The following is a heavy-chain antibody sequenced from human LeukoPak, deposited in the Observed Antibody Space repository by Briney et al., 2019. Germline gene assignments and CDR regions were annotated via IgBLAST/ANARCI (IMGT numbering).Heavy chain of an antibody. J-gene: IGHJ3*02. CDR2: IYTSGST. Sequence: SETLSLTCTVSGGSISSYYWSWIRQPAGKGLEWIGRIYTSGSTNYNPSLKSRVTMSVDTSKNQFSLKLISVTAADTAEYYCPGDVRQYDILTGPYLNAFDIWGQGTMVTVSS. V-gene: IGHV4-4*07. D-gene: IGHD3-9*01. CDR3: PGDVRQYDILTGPYLNAFDI. CDR1: GGSISSYY.